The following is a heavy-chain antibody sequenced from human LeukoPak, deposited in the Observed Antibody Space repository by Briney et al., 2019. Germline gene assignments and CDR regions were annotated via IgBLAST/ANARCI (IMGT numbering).Heavy chain of an antibody. CDR1: GFTFGTYW. Sequence: GGSLRLSCAASGFTFGTYWMTWVRQAPGKGLEWVSVIYSGGSTYYADSVKGRFTISRDNSKNTLYLQMNSLRAEDTAVYYCARIPGSYGPYYFDYWGQGTLVTVSS. J-gene: IGHJ4*02. V-gene: IGHV3-53*01. D-gene: IGHD1-26*01. CDR3: ARIPGSYGPYYFDY. CDR2: IYSGGST.